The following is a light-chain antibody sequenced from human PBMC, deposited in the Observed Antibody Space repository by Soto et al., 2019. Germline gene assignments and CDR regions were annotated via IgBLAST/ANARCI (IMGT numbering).Light chain of an antibody. V-gene: IGLV2-23*01. CDR2: EGS. J-gene: IGLJ2*01. Sequence: QSALTQPASMSGSPGQSITISCTGTSSDVGGYNLVSWYQQHPGRAPKLMIYEGSKRPSGVSNRFSGSKSGNTASLTISGLQAEDEADYYCCSYAGSSTLAFGGGTKLTVL. CDR1: SSDVGGYNL. CDR3: CSYAGSSTLA.